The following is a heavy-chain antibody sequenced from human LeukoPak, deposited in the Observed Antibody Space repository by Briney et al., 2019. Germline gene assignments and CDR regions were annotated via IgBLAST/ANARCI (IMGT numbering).Heavy chain of an antibody. CDR2: MNPYNSDT. CDR3: ARGPGGAGTTNPMDY. D-gene: IGHD1-26*01. J-gene: IGHJ1*01. CDR1: GYIFPSYD. Sequence: GASVKVSFKASGYIFPSYDINWVRQAPGQGLEWMGWMNPYNSDTGYAQKFQGRVTMTRNTSISTAYMELSSLRSEDTAVYFCARGPGGAGTTNPMDYWGRGTLVTVSS. V-gene: IGHV1-8*01.